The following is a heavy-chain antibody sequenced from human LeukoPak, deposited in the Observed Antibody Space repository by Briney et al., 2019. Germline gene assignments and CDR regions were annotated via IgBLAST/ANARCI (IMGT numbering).Heavy chain of an antibody. CDR2: IYSGGST. CDR3: ARDSPRVAVVGAFGMDV. D-gene: IGHD6-19*01. Sequence: GGPLRLSCAASGFTVSSNYMSWVRQAPGKGLEWVSVIYSGGSTYYADSVKGRFTISRDNSKNTLYLQMNSLRAEDTAEYYCARDSPRVAVVGAFGMDVWGQGTTVTVSS. J-gene: IGHJ6*02. CDR1: GFTVSSNY. V-gene: IGHV3-53*01.